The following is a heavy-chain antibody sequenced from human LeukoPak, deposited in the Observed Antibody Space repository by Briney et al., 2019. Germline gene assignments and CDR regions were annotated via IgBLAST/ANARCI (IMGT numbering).Heavy chain of an antibody. V-gene: IGHV4-39*01. CDR2: IYYSGST. J-gene: IGHJ4*02. Sequence: SETLSLTFTVSGGSISSSSYYWGWIRQPPGKGLEWIGSIYYSGSTYYNPSLKSRVTISVDTSKNQFSLKLSSVTAADTAVYYCARVGYSYGIDYFDYWGQGTLVTVSS. CDR1: GGSISSSSYY. CDR3: ARVGYSYGIDYFDY. D-gene: IGHD5-18*01.